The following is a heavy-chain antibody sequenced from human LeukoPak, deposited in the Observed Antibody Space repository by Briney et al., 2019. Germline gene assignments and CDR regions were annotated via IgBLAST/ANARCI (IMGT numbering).Heavy chain of an antibody. D-gene: IGHD3-22*01. V-gene: IGHV1-2*04. Sequence: ASVKVSCKASGYIFTDYYMHWVRQAPGQGLEWMGWINPNSGGTNYAQKFQGWVTMTRDTSISTAYMELSRLRSDDTAVYYCARGHYYDSSGCLDYWGQGTLVTVSS. J-gene: IGHJ4*02. CDR2: INPNSGGT. CDR3: ARGHYYDSSGCLDY. CDR1: GYIFTDYY.